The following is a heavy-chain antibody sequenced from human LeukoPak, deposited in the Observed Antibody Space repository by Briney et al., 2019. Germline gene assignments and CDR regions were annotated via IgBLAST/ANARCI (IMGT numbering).Heavy chain of an antibody. V-gene: IGHV1-18*01. CDR3: AREQTNGGVIVIPLFDY. J-gene: IGHJ4*02. Sequence: ASVKVSCKASGYTFTSYGISWVRQAPGQGLEWMGWISAYNGNTNYAQKLQGRVTMTTDTSTSTAYMELSSLRSEDTAVYYCAREQTNGGVIVIPLFDYWGQGTLVTVSS. D-gene: IGHD3-16*02. CDR1: GYTFTSYG. CDR2: ISAYNGNT.